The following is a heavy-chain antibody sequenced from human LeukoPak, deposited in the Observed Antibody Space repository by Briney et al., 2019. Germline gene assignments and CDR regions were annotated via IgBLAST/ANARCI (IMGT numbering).Heavy chain of an antibody. D-gene: IGHD3-22*01. CDR2: INSDGSST. J-gene: IGHJ3*02. Sequence: PGGSLRLSCAASGFTFSSYWMHWVRQAPGKGLVWVSRINSDGSSTSYADSVKGRFTISRDNAKNTLYLQMNSLRAEDTAVYYCARNGKTYYCDSSEGPFDIWGQGTMVTVSS. V-gene: IGHV3-74*01. CDR3: ARNGKTYYCDSSEGPFDI. CDR1: GFTFSSYW.